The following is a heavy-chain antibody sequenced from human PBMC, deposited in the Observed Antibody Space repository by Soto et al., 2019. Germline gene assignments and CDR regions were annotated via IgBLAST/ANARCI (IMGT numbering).Heavy chain of an antibody. CDR1: DGSISSGGDY. D-gene: IGHD3-3*02. CDR3: AVRRVETTIVGKDY. CDR2: IYYSGST. Sequence: QVQLQESGPGLVKPSQTLSLTCTVSDGSISSGGDYWYWIRQHPGKGLEWIGFIYYSGSTYYNPSLKSRITISLDTSKNQFALKLSSVTAADTGVYYCAVRRVETTIVGKDYLGQGTLVTGSS. V-gene: IGHV4-31*03. J-gene: IGHJ4*02.